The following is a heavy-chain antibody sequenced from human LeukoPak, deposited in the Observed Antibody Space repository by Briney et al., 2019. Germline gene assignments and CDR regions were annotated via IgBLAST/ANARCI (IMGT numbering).Heavy chain of an antibody. Sequence: NPSETLSLTCDVYRGSFSGYFWSWIRQTPGKGLEWLGEMNDSGSTNYNPSLKSRVTISVAVSKNQYSLRLTSVTAADTAVYCCARKGFVESTGWRGAFDVWGQGTMVTVSS. J-gene: IGHJ3*01. D-gene: IGHD2-8*02. CDR1: RGSFSGYF. CDR2: MNDSGST. V-gene: IGHV4-34*01. CDR3: ARKGFVESTGWRGAFDV.